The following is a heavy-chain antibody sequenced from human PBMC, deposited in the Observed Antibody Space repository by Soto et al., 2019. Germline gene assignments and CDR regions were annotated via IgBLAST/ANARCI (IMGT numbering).Heavy chain of an antibody. CDR1: GFTFSDYY. J-gene: IGHJ6*02. CDR3: ARVGAAAASYGMDV. D-gene: IGHD6-13*01. V-gene: IGHV3-11*05. CDR2: IGSSSSYT. Sequence: QVQLVESGGGLVKPGGSLRLSCAASGFTFSDYYMSWIRQAPGKGLAWVSYIGSSSSYTNYEDSVKGRFTISRDNDKNSLYLQMNRLRAEDTAVYYWARVGAAAASYGMDVWGQGTTVTVSS.